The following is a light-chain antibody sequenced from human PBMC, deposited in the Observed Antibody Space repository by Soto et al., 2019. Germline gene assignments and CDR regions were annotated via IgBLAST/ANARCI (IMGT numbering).Light chain of an antibody. J-gene: IGLJ2*01. Sequence: SYELTQPLSVSVALGQTARITCEGNNIGSKNVHWYQQKPGQAPVLVIYRDSNRPSGISERFSGSNSGNTATLTISRAQAGDEADYYCQVWDSSTVVFGGGTKLTVL. CDR3: QVWDSSTVV. CDR2: RDS. V-gene: IGLV3-9*01. CDR1: NIGSKN.